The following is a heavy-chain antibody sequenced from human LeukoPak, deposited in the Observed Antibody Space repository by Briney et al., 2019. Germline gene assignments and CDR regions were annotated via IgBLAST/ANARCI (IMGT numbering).Heavy chain of an antibody. D-gene: IGHD1-7*01. CDR1: GGSISSSSYY. CDR3: ARDTNWNYDWFDP. J-gene: IGHJ5*02. V-gene: IGHV4-39*07. CDR2: IYYSGST. Sequence: SETLSLTCTVSGGSISSSSYYWGWIRQPPGKGLEWIGSIYYSGSTYYNPSLKSRVTISVDTSKNQFSLKLSSVTAADTAVYYCARDTNWNYDWFDPWGQGTLVTVSS.